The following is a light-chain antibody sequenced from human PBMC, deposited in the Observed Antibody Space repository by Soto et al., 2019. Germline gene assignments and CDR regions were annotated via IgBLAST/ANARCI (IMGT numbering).Light chain of an antibody. CDR2: LESSGSY. J-gene: IGLJ3*02. CDR3: ETWDSNTPWV. V-gene: IGLV4-60*03. Sequence: QPVLTQSSSASASLGSSVKLTCTLSSGHSSYIIAWHQQQPGKAPRYLMKLESSGSYNKGSGVPDRFSGSSSGADRYLTISNLQSEDEADYYCETWDSNTPWVFGGGTKVTVL. CDR1: SGHSSYI.